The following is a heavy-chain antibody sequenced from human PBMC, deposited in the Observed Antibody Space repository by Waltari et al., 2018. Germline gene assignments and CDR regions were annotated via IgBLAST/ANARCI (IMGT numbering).Heavy chain of an antibody. V-gene: IGHV4-59*11. CDR2: IYYSGST. Sequence: QVQLQESGPGLVKPSENLSLTCTVSGGSISSHYWSWIRPPPGKGLEWIGYIYYSGSTNYNPSLKSRVTISVDTSKNQFSLKLSSVTAADTAVYYCARETVNVGFDYWGQGTLVTVSS. J-gene: IGHJ4*02. CDR3: ARETVNVGFDY. D-gene: IGHD1-26*01. CDR1: GGSISSHY.